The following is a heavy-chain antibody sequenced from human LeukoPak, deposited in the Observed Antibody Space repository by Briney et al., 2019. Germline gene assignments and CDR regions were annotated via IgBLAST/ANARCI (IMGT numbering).Heavy chain of an antibody. V-gene: IGHV3-48*01. J-gene: IGHJ4*02. D-gene: IGHD2-15*01. Sequence: QAGGSLRLSCAASGFTFSNYNMNWVRQAPGKGLEWVSYISSSSSTIYYADSVKGRFTISRDNAKNSLYLQMNSLRAEDTAVYYCARGLYCSGGSCYGHFDYWGQGTLVTVSS. CDR2: ISSSSSTI. CDR3: ARGLYCSGGSCYGHFDY. CDR1: GFTFSNYN.